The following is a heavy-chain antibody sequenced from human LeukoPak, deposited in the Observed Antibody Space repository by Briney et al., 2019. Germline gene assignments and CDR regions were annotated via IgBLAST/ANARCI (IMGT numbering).Heavy chain of an antibody. J-gene: IGHJ6*02. CDR3: AKFIAAARKAWEYYYYYYGMDV. D-gene: IGHD6-13*01. V-gene: IGHV3-23*01. Sequence: GGSLRLSCAASGFTFSSYAMSWVRQAPGKGLEWVSAISGSGGSTYYADSVKGRFTISRDNSKNTLYLQMNRLRAEDTAVYYCAKFIAAARKAWEYYYYYYGMDVWGQGTTVTVSS. CDR1: GFTFSSYA. CDR2: ISGSGGST.